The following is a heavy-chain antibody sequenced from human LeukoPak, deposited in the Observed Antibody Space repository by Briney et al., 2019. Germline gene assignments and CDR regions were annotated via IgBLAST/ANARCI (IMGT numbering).Heavy chain of an antibody. J-gene: IGHJ4*02. CDR3: AKALGYCSSTSCQQIDY. CDR1: GFTFSSYA. CDR2: ISGSGGST. V-gene: IGHV3-23*01. D-gene: IGHD2-2*01. Sequence: GGSLRLSCAASGFTFSSYAMSWVRQAPGKGLEGVSAISGSGGSTYYADSVKGRFTISRDNSKNTLYLQMNSLRAEDTAVYYCAKALGYCSSTSCQQIDYWAREPWSPSPQ.